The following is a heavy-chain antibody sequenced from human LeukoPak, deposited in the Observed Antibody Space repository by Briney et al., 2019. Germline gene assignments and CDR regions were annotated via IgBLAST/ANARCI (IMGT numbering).Heavy chain of an antibody. CDR3: ARHRGYERTGYYFLDAFDF. Sequence: SETLSLTCTVSGGSISSYYWSWIRQPPGQGLEWIGYIYISGSTDYNPSLKSRVTISLDTSKNLFSLKLSSLTAADTAVYYCARHRGYERTGYYFLDAFDFWGQGTMVTVSS. CDR1: GGSISSYY. D-gene: IGHD3-22*01. V-gene: IGHV4-4*09. CDR2: IYISGST. J-gene: IGHJ3*01.